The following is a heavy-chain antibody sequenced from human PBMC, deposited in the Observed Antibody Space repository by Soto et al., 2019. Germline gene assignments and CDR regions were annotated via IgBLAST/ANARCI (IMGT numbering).Heavy chain of an antibody. CDR3: VRGNSGYGNFDY. J-gene: IGHJ4*02. CDR1: GFTFSSYA. D-gene: IGHD5-12*01. Sequence: GGSLRLSCAASGFTFSSYAMSWVRQAPGKGLEWVSRMYTDASNATYADSVKGRFTISRDSAKNTLFLQIDSLRTEDTAVYYCVRGNSGYGNFDYWGEGTLVTVSS. CDR2: MYTDASNA. V-gene: IGHV3-74*01.